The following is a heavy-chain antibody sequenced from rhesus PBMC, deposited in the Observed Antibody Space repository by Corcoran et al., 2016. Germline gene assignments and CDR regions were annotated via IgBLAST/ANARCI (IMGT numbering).Heavy chain of an antibody. V-gene: IGHV1-198*02. J-gene: IGHJ4*01. CDR3: ARFRAATGTYFDY. D-gene: IGHD6-25*01. CDR2: ITPCVGKT. CDR1: GFTFVSYA. Sequence: QVQLVQSGAEVKKPGASVKVSCKVSGFTFVSYAISWVRQAPGQGLEWVEVITPCVGKTHNSKRFKGKVTIPAETSTSNAYVGLSSLRSEDTAVYYCARFRAATGTYFDYWGQGVLVTVSS.